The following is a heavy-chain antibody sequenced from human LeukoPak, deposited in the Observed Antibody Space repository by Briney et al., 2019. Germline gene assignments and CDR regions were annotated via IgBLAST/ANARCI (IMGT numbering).Heavy chain of an antibody. CDR3: ARATTPRIAAAGPTFDY. CDR2: INPNSGGT. Sequence: ASVKVSCKAFGYTFAGYYMHWVRQAPGQGLEWMGRINPNSGGTNYAQKFQGRVTMTRDTSISTAYMELSRLRSDDTAVYYCARATTPRIAAAGPTFDYWGQGTLVTVSS. D-gene: IGHD6-13*01. CDR1: GYTFAGYY. V-gene: IGHV1-2*06. J-gene: IGHJ4*02.